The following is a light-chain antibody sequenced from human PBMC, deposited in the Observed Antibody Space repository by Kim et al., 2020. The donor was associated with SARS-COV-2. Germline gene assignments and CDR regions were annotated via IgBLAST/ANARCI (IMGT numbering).Light chain of an antibody. J-gene: IGLJ2*01. V-gene: IGLV6-57*03. CDR3: QSFDDNNPVI. CDR1: SGRMASNY. Sequence: KTVTIPCTRSSGRMASNYVQWYQQRPGSAPTTVIYEHNQRPAGVPDRFSGSIDSSSNSASLTISGLEPEDEADYYCQSFDDNNPVIFGGGTQLTVL. CDR2: EHN.